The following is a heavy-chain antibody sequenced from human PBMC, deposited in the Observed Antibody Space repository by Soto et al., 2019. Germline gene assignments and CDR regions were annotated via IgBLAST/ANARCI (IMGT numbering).Heavy chain of an antibody. CDR3: ARGSYASNFDY. J-gene: IGHJ4*02. CDR1: GGSISSSNW. CDR2: IHHRGGT. D-gene: IGHD3-16*01. V-gene: IGHV4-4*02. Sequence: QVQLQESGPGLVKPSGTVSLTCAVSGGSISSSNWWSWVRQPPGKGLEWIGEIHHRGGTNYNPSLKSRVTISVDQSKNQFSLKLSSVTAADTAVYYCARGSYASNFDYWGQGTLVTVSS.